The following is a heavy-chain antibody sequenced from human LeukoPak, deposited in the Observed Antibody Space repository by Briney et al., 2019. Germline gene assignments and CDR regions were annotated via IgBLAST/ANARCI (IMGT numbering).Heavy chain of an antibody. CDR2: ISGSGTST. Sequence: GGSLRLSCVASGFTFSNYVMNWVRQAPGKGLECVSSISGSGTSTYYADSVKGRFTSSRDNSKNTLYLQMDSLRAEDTAVYYCAKDIVAPGLFFDYWGQGTLVTVSS. CDR3: AKDIVAPGLFFDY. V-gene: IGHV3-23*01. J-gene: IGHJ4*02. D-gene: IGHD3-16*02. CDR1: GFTFSNYV.